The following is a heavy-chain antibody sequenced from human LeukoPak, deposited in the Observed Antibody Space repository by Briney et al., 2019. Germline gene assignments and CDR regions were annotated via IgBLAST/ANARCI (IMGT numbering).Heavy chain of an antibody. CDR3: ARGSEAAAGIFHH. D-gene: IGHD6-13*01. J-gene: IGHJ4*02. V-gene: IGHV4-59*01. Sequence: PSETLSLTCSLSGGSISPYYWSWIRQPPGKGLEWIGYIYYSGSTNYNPSLKSRVTISVDTSKNQFSLKLSSVTAADTAVYYCARGSEAAAGIFHHWGQGILVTVSS. CDR2: IYYSGST. CDR1: GGSISPYY.